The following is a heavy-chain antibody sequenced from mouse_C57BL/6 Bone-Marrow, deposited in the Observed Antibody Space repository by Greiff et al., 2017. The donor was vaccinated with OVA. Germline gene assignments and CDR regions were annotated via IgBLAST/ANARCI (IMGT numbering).Heavy chain of an antibody. V-gene: IGHV1-19*01. CDR2: INPYNGGT. J-gene: IGHJ4*01. CDR3: ARRGLLWLRRDYAMDY. Sequence: VQLQQSGPVLVKPGASVKMSCKASGYTFTDYYMNWVKQSHGKSLEWIGVINPYNGGTSYNQKFKGKATLTVDKSSSTAYMELNSLTSEDSAVXYCARRGLLWLRRDYAMDYWGQGTSVTVSS. D-gene: IGHD2-2*01. CDR1: GYTFTDYY.